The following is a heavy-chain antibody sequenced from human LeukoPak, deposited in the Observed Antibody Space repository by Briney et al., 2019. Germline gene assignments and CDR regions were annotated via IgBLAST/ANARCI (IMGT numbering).Heavy chain of an antibody. Sequence: GESLKISCKGSGYSFTSYWIGWVRQMPGKGLEWMGIISPDDSETRYSPSFQGQVTISADKSITTAYLQWSSLKASDTAMYYCARVAAGEYYYYYYYMDVWGKGTTVTVSS. CDR1: GYSFTSYW. V-gene: IGHV5-51*01. CDR2: ISPDDSET. CDR3: ARVAAGEYYYYYYYMDV. D-gene: IGHD6-13*01. J-gene: IGHJ6*03.